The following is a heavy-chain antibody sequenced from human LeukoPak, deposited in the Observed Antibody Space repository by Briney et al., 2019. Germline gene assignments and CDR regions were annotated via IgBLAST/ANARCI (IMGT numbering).Heavy chain of an antibody. Sequence: GGSLRLSCAASGFTFSSYGMHWVRQAPGKGLEWVAVISYDRSNKYYADSVKGRFTISRDNSKNTLYLQMNSLRAEDTAVYYCAKDVESSGWIYYFDYWGQGTLVTVSS. CDR2: ISYDRSNK. CDR1: GFTFSSYG. D-gene: IGHD6-19*01. V-gene: IGHV3-30*18. J-gene: IGHJ4*02. CDR3: AKDVESSGWIYYFDY.